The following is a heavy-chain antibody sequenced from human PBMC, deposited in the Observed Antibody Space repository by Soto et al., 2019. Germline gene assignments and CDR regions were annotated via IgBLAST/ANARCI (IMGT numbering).Heavy chain of an antibody. V-gene: IGHV3-13*05. J-gene: IGHJ6*02. CDR1: GFRFSNYD. CDR3: ARGLLGPGDYYYGMDV. D-gene: IGHD7-27*01. CDR2: IGTAGDP. Sequence: GGSLRLSCAASGFRFSNYDMHWVRQATGKGLEWVSGIGTAGDPYYPDSVQGRFTISRENAKNSLYLHMNSLRAGDTAIYYCARGLLGPGDYYYGMDVWGQGATVTVSS.